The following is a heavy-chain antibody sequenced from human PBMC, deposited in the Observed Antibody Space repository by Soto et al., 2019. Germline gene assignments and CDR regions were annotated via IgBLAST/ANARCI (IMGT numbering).Heavy chain of an antibody. D-gene: IGHD3-16*02. CDR1: GGSISSYY. CDR3: ARLYGLDAFDL. Sequence: QVQLQESGPGLVKPSETLSLTCTVSGGSISSYYWSWIRQPPGKGLEWIGYIYYSGSTNYNPSLKGRVTQSVDPSKNQCALKLSSVTAADTAVYYCARLYGLDAFDLWGQGTMVTVSS. CDR2: IYYSGST. J-gene: IGHJ3*01. V-gene: IGHV4-59*08.